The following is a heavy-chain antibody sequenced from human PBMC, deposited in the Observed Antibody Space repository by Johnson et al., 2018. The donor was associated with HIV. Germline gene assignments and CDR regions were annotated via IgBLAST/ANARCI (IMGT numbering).Heavy chain of an antibody. D-gene: IGHD2-15*01. CDR3: AKDGGRLRTDAFDI. Sequence: QVQLVESGGGVVQPGGSLRLSCAASGFTFSSYGMHWVRQAPGKGLEWVAFIRYDGSNKYYVDSVKGRFTVSRDNSKNTLYLQMNSLRAEDTAVYYCAKDGGRLRTDAFDIWGQGTMVTVSS. V-gene: IGHV3-30*02. CDR1: GFTFSSYG. J-gene: IGHJ3*02. CDR2: IRYDGSNK.